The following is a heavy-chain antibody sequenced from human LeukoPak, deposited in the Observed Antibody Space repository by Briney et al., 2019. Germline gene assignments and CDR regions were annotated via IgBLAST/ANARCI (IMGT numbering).Heavy chain of an antibody. J-gene: IGHJ4*02. V-gene: IGHV3-21*01. CDR1: GFTFSSYG. Sequence: GGSLKLSWEASGFTFSSYGMTWVRQAQGKGLEWVSSISSSSSYIYYADSVKGRFTISRDNAKNSLYLQMNSLRAEDTAVYYCARIPVVVAAKDYWGQGTLVTVSS. D-gene: IGHD2-15*01. CDR3: ARIPVVVAAKDY. CDR2: ISSSSSYI.